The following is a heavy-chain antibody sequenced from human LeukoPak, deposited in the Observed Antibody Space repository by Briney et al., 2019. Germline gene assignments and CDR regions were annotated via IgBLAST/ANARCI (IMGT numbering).Heavy chain of an antibody. D-gene: IGHD2-21*02. V-gene: IGHV4-39*07. CDR2: IYYSGST. CDR1: GGSISSSSYY. CDR3: ARDHSGGDCYSCAYFDY. Sequence: SETLSLTCTVSGGSISSSSYYWGWIRQPPGKGLEWIGSIYYSGSTYYNPSLKSRVTMSVDTSKNQFSLKLSSVTAADTAVYYCARDHSGGDCYSCAYFDYWGQGTLVTVSS. J-gene: IGHJ4*02.